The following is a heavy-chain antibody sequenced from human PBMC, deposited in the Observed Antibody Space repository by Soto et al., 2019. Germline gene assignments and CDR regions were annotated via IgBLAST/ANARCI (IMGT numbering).Heavy chain of an antibody. CDR3: ARGGRPSSSSYFDY. J-gene: IGHJ4*02. CDR2: IWYDGSNK. V-gene: IGHV3-33*01. Sequence: QVQLVESGGGVVQPGRSLRLSCAASGFTFSSYGMHWVRQAPGKGLEWVAVIWYDGSNKYYADSVKGRFTISRDNSKNTLYLQMNSLRAEDTAVYYCARGGRPSSSSYFDYWGQGTLVTVSS. D-gene: IGHD6-6*01. CDR1: GFTFSSYG.